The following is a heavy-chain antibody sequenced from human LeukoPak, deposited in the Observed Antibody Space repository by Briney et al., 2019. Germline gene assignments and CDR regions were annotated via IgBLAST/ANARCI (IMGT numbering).Heavy chain of an antibody. Sequence: SAKVSCKASGYTFTGSYMHWVRQAPGQGLEWMGRINPNSGGTNYAQKFQGRVTMTRDTSIITVYMELTRPRSDDTAVYYCAREEDTAMVTDWSDPCGQGTLVTVSS. CDR1: GYTFTGSY. J-gene: IGHJ5*02. V-gene: IGHV1-2*06. D-gene: IGHD5-18*01. CDR3: AREEDTAMVTDWSDP. CDR2: INPNSGGT.